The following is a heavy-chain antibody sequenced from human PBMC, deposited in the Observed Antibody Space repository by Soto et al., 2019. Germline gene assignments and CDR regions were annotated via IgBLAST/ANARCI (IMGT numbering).Heavy chain of an antibody. CDR1: GFTFDDYA. D-gene: IGHD6-6*01. CDR3: AQDTSSGAARFDAFDI. J-gene: IGHJ3*02. V-gene: IGHV3-9*01. Sequence: EVQLVESGGGLVQPGRSLRLSCAASGFTFDDYAMHWVRQAPGKGLEWVSGISWNSGSIGYADSVKGRFTISRDNAKNSLYLQMNSLRAEDTALYYCAQDTSSGAARFDAFDIGGQGTMVTVSS. CDR2: ISWNSGSI.